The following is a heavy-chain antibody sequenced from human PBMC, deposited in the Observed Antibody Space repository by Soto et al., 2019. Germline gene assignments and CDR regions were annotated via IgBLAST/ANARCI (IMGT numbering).Heavy chain of an antibody. J-gene: IGHJ6*02. D-gene: IGHD3-10*01. Sequence: EVQLVESGGGLAKPGGSLRLSCAASGFTFSNAWMNWVRQGPGKGLEWVGRIKSKSDGGTTDYAAPVKGRFTISRDDSRNTLYLPMSSLKTEDTALYYCVTSTKDLTDHYYLHGMDVWGQGTTVTVSS. CDR1: GFTFSNAW. V-gene: IGHV3-15*07. CDR3: VTSTKDLTDHYYLHGMDV. CDR2: IKSKSDGGTT.